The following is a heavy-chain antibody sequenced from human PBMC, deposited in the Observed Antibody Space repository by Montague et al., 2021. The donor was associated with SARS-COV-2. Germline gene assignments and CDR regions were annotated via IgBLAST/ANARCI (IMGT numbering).Heavy chain of an antibody. D-gene: IGHD3-10*01. Sequence: PALVKPTQTLTLTCTFSGFSLSTDGVGVGWIRQPPGKALEWLALIYWDDDKRYRPGLQSRLTITKGTSENQVVLTMTNMDPVDTATYYCAHRYYAGWGSSASAVFDYWGQGTLVTVSS. CDR1: GFSLSTDGVG. V-gene: IGHV2-5*02. J-gene: IGHJ4*02. CDR3: AHRYYAGWGSSASAVFDY. CDR2: IYWDDDK.